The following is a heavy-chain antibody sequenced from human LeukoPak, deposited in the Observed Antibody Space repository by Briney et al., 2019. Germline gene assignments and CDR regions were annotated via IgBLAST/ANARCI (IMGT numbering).Heavy chain of an antibody. CDR3: ARAEYGSGNYYKEFDY. CDR2: ISYDGSKK. CDR1: GFTFSSYG. Sequence: PGRSLRLSCAASGFTFSSYGMHWVRQAPGKGLEWVAVISYDGSKKYYADSVKGRFTISRDNAKNTLFLQMNSLRAEDTAVYYCARAEYGSGNYYKEFDYWGQGTLVTVSS. V-gene: IGHV3-30*03. J-gene: IGHJ4*02. D-gene: IGHD3-10*01.